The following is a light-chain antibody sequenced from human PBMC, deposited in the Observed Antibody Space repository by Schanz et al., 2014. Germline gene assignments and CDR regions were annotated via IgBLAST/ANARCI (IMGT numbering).Light chain of an antibody. CDR2: GAS. Sequence: EIVLTQSPATLSLSPGERATLSCRASQTVSSNYLAWYQQKPGQAPRLLISGASSRATGIPDRFSGSGSGTDFTLTISRLEPEDFAVYFCQQFGASPFTFGAGSKVEIK. V-gene: IGKV3-20*01. CDR3: QQFGASPFT. CDR1: QTVSSNY. J-gene: IGKJ4*01.